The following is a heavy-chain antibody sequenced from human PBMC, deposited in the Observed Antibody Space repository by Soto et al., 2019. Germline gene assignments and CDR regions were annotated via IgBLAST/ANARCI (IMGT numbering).Heavy chain of an antibody. J-gene: IGHJ6*02. V-gene: IGHV4-31*03. Sequence: SETLSLTCTVSGGSISSGGYYWSWTRQHPGKGLEWIGYIYYSGSTYYNPSLKSRVTISVDTSKNQFSLKLSSVTAADTAVYYCARDANRYASGSYGMDVWGQGTTVTGS. CDR3: ARDANRYASGSYGMDV. CDR1: GGSISSGGYY. CDR2: IYYSGST. D-gene: IGHD3-10*01.